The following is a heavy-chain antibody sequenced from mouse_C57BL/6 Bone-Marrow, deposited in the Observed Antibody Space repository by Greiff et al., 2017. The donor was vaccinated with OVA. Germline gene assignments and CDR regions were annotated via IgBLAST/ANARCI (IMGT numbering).Heavy chain of an antibody. D-gene: IGHD1-1*01. Sequence: EVHLVESGGDLVKPGGSLKLSCAASGFTFSSYGMSWVRQTPDKRLEWVATISSGGSYTYYPDSVKGRFTISRDNAKNTLYLQMSSLKSEDTAMYYCARYYYGSSYYWGQGTTLTVSS. CDR2: ISSGGSYT. CDR1: GFTFSSYG. V-gene: IGHV5-6*01. CDR3: ARYYYGSSYY. J-gene: IGHJ2*01.